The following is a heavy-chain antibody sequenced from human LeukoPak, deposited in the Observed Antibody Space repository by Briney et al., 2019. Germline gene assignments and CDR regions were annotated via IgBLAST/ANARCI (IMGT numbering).Heavy chain of an antibody. V-gene: IGHV1-69*06. CDR2: IIPIFGTA. CDR1: GGTFSSYA. CDR3: ARDRAATRTIAAAATPLGY. J-gene: IGHJ4*02. D-gene: IGHD6-13*01. Sequence: ASVKVSCKASGGTFSSYAISWVRQAPGQGLEWMGGIIPIFGTANYAQKFQGRVTITADKSTSTAYMELSSLRSEDTAVYYCARDRAATRTIAAAATPLGYWGQGTLVTVSS.